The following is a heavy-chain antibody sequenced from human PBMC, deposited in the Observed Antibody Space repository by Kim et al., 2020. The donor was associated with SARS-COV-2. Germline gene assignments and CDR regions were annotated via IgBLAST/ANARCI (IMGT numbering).Heavy chain of an antibody. CDR3: TKPIKGYYYYGLDV. J-gene: IGHJ6*02. V-gene: IGHV3-23*01. Sequence: ADSVKVRFTISRDNARNTPFLQMNSLRAEDTAVYYCTKPIKGYYYYGLDVWGQGTTVTASS.